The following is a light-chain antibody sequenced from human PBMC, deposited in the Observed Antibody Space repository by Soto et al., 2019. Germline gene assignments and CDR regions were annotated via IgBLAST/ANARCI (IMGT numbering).Light chain of an antibody. V-gene: IGKV3-11*01. CDR2: DAS. CDR3: QQRSTWPYT. J-gene: IGKJ2*01. CDR1: QSVSSY. Sequence: EIVLTQSPATLSLSPGERATLSCRASQSVSSYLAWYQQKPGQSPGLLIYDASKRATGIPVRFSGSGSGTDFTLTISSLEPEDFAVYYCQQRSTWPYTFGQGTKLEIK.